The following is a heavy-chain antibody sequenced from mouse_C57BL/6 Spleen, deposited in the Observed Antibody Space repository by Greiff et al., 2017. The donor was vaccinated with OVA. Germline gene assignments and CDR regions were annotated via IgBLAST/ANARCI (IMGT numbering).Heavy chain of an antibody. D-gene: IGHD2-3*01. V-gene: IGHV1-52*01. CDR1: GYTFTSYW. CDR3: AITEGYDGYYPDY. CDR2: IDPSDSEN. Sequence: VQLQQPGAELVRPGSSVKLSCKASGYTFTSYWMHWVKQRPIQGLEWIGNIDPSDSENHYNQKFKDKATLTVDKSASTAYMQLSSLTSEDSAVYYCAITEGYDGYYPDYWGQGTTLTVSS. J-gene: IGHJ2*01.